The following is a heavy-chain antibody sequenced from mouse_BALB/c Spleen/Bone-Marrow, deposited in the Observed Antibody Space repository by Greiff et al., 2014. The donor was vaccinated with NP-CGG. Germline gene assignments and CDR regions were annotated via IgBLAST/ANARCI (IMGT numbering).Heavy chain of an antibody. D-gene: IGHD4-1*01. Sequence: EVMLVESGGGLVQPGGSRKLSCAASGFTFSSFGMHWVRQAPEKGLERVAYISSGSSTIFYADTVKGRFTVSRDNPKNTLFLQMTSLRSEDTAMYFCTRGGNWDDFDSWGQGTTLTVSS. J-gene: IGHJ2*01. CDR3: TRGGNWDDFDS. V-gene: IGHV5-17*02. CDR2: ISSGSSTI. CDR1: GFTFSSFG.